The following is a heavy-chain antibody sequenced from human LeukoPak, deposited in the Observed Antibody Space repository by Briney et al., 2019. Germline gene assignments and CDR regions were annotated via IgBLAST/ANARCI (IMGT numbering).Heavy chain of an antibody. J-gene: IGHJ4*02. CDR2: INPNSGGT. CDR1: GYTFTDYY. D-gene: IGHD1-26*01. CDR3: ARGEVGATFLYY. Sequence: ASVKVSCKASGYTFTDYYMHWVRQAPGQGLEWTGWINPNSGGTNYAQKFQGRVTMTRDTSISTAYMELSRLRSDDTAVYYCARGEVGATFLYYWGQGTLVTVSS. V-gene: IGHV1-2*02.